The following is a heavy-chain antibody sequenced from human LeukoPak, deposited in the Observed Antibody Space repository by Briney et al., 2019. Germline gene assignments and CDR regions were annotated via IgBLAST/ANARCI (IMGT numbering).Heavy chain of an antibody. CDR2: ISYDGSNK. D-gene: IGHD1-1*01. Sequence: GGSLRLSCAASGFTFSSYGMHWVRQAPGKGLEWVAVISYDGSNKYYADSVKGRFTISRDNSKNTLYLQINSLRAEDTAVYYRAKDSLERAIYYYYGMDVWGQGTTVTVSS. CDR1: GFTFSSYG. J-gene: IGHJ6*02. V-gene: IGHV3-30*18. CDR3: AKDSLERAIYYYYGMDV.